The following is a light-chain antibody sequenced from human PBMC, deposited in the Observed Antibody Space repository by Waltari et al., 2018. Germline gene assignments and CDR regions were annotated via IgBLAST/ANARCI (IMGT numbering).Light chain of an antibody. V-gene: IGLV2-14*01. J-gene: IGLJ1*01. Sequence: QSALTQPASVSGSPGQSITISCTGTGSDVGGYNYVSWYQQYPAKAPKLLIYDVNKRPSGFSKRFSGAKTGNTAYLTISGGQAEDEADYHCISYTTSRTYVFGTGTKVTVL. CDR2: DVN. CDR3: ISYTTSRTYV. CDR1: GSDVGGYNY.